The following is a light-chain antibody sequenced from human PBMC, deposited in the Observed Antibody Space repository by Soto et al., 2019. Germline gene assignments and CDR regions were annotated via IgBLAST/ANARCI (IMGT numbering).Light chain of an antibody. J-gene: IGLJ2*01. V-gene: IGLV2-14*01. CDR3: SSYTSSSTLVV. CDR2: DVS. CDR1: SSDVGGYNY. Sequence: QSALTQPVSVSGSPGQSITISCTGTSSDVGGYNYVSWYQQHPGKAPKLMIYDVSNRPSGVSNRFSGSKSGNTASLTISGLQAEDEADYYCSSYTSSSTLVVFSGGTKLTVL.